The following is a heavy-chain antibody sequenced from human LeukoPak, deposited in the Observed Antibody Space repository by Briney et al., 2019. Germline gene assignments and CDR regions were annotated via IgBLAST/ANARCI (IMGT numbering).Heavy chain of an antibody. CDR1: GGSISSYY. D-gene: IGHD3-10*01. CDR3: ASQRTDYYGSGSYSWFDP. V-gene: IGHV4-4*07. CDR2: IYTSGST. J-gene: IGHJ5*02. Sequence: SETLSLTCTVSGGSISSYYWSWIRQPAGKGLEWIGRIYTSGSTNYNPSLKSRVTMSVDTSKNQFSLKLSSVTAADTAVYYCASQRTDYYGSGSYSWFDPWGQGTLVTVSS.